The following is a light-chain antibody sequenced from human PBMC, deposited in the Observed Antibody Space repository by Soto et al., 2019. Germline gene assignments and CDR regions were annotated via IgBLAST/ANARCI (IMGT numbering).Light chain of an antibody. Sequence: QSVLTQPASVSGSPGQSITISCTGTSSDVGTYEYVSWYQHHPGKAPKLMIYDVSNRPSGVSDRFSGSKSGNTASLTISGLQAEDEADYYCSSYASNGDVLFGGGTTLTVL. CDR2: DVS. J-gene: IGLJ2*01. CDR3: SSYASNGDVL. CDR1: SSDVGTYEY. V-gene: IGLV2-14*03.